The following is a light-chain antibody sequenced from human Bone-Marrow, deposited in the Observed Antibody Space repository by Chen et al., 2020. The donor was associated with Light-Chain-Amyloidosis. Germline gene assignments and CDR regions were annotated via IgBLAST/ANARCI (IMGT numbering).Light chain of an antibody. CDR3: EEYGTSSRT. CDR1: QTISSNY. Sequence: EIVLTQSPGTLSLSPGEGANLSCRASQTISSNYLTWYQQKIGQAPRLLIYGSSSRGTGIPDRCTGSRAETDFTHTIHRLERDECAMYCGEEYGTSSRTFGGGTTVEI. V-gene: IGKV3-20*01. CDR2: GSS. J-gene: IGKJ4*01.